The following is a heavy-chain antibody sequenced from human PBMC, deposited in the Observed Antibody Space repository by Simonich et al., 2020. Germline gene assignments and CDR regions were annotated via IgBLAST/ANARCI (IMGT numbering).Heavy chain of an antibody. CDR2: NNPNSGGT. CDR3: ARSHIAAAGTGYFQH. Sequence: QVQLVQSGAEVKKPGASVKVSCKASGYTFTGYYMPWVRQAPGQGLEWRGWNNPNSGGTKSAKKFQGRVTMTRDTSISTAYMELSRLRSDDTAVYYCARSHIAAAGTGYFQHWGQGTLVTVSS. CDR1: GYTFTGYY. J-gene: IGHJ1*01. D-gene: IGHD6-13*01. V-gene: IGHV1-2*02.